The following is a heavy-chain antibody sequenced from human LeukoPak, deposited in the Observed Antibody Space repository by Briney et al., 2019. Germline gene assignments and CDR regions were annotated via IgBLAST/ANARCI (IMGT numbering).Heavy chain of an antibody. Sequence: SETLSLTCNVSGGSINSGGYFWGWIRQPPGKGLEWIGSISYSGNTYYNPSLKSRATMPVDTSKKHFALRLSSVTAADTAVYYCARRTVVHRAFDIWGRGTMVTVSS. J-gene: IGHJ3*02. CDR3: ARRTVVHRAFDI. CDR1: GGSINSGGYF. D-gene: IGHD1-1*01. V-gene: IGHV4-39*02. CDR2: ISYSGNT.